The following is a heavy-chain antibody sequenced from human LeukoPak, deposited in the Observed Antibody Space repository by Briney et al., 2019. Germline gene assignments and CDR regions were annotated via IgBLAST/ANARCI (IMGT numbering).Heavy chain of an antibody. CDR1: GGSISSGGYY. D-gene: IGHD3-22*01. Sequence: PSETLSLTCTVSGGSISSGGYYWSWIRQPPGKGLEWIGYIYYSGSTNYNPSLKSRVTISVDTSKNQFSLKLSSVTAADTAVYYCARQIKDYYDSSGYPDYFDYWGQGTLVTVSS. CDR3: ARQIKDYYDSSGYPDYFDY. J-gene: IGHJ4*02. CDR2: IYYSGST. V-gene: IGHV4-61*08.